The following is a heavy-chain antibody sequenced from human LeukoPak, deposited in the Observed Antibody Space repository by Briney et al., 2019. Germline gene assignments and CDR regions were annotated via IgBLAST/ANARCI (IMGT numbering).Heavy chain of an antibody. Sequence: PGGSLRLSCAASGFTFSSYGMHWVRQAPGKGLEWVAVIWYDGSNKYYADSVKGRFTISRDNSKNTLYLQMNSLRAEDTAVYYCARDPYYYDSSGLHAFDIWGQGTMVTVSS. J-gene: IGHJ3*02. CDR3: ARDPYYYDSSGLHAFDI. CDR2: IWYDGSNK. CDR1: GFTFSSYG. V-gene: IGHV3-33*01. D-gene: IGHD3-22*01.